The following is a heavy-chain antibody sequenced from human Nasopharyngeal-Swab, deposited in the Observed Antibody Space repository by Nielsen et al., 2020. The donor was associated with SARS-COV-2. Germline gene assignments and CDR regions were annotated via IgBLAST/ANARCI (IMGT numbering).Heavy chain of an antibody. Sequence: GESLKISCAASGFTFSSYAMSWVRQAPGKGLEWVSAISGSGGSTYYADSVKGRFTISRDNSKNTLYLQMNSLRAEDTAVYYCARDQYYYDSSGPAFDIWGQGTMVTVSS. CDR1: GFTFSSYA. D-gene: IGHD3-22*01. J-gene: IGHJ3*02. V-gene: IGHV3-23*01. CDR2: ISGSGGST. CDR3: ARDQYYYDSSGPAFDI.